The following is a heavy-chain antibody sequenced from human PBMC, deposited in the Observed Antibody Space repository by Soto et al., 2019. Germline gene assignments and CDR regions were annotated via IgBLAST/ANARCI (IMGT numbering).Heavy chain of an antibody. V-gene: IGHV4-38-2*01. CDR1: GYSISSDSY. D-gene: IGHD5-18*01. Sequence: SETLSLTCVVSGYSISSDSYWGWIRQPPGKGLEWIGSIYHGGGTYYNPSLKSRVTISVDKSRNQFSLKLTSVTAADTAVCYCARGLYTYGYNWFDPWGQGTLVTVPQ. CDR2: IYHGGGT. CDR3: ARGLYTYGYNWFDP. J-gene: IGHJ5*02.